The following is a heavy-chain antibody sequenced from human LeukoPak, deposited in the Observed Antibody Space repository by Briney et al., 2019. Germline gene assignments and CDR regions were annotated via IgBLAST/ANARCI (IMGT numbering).Heavy chain of an antibody. V-gene: IGHV1-8*01. CDR3: TRGSSGRRDN. D-gene: IGHD6-19*01. CDR1: GYTFTSCD. J-gene: IGHJ4*02. CDR2: MNPNSGNT. Sequence: ASVKVSCKPSGYTFTSCDINWVRQATGQGLAWMGWMNPNSGNTGYGQSFQGRITMTSDISIGTAYMELSNRPSEDTAIYYCTRGSSGRRDNWGQGTLVTVSA.